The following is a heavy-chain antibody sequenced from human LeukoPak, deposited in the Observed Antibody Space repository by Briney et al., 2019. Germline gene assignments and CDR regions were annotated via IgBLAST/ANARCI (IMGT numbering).Heavy chain of an antibody. CDR2: ISASNGNT. CDR3: ARVSGDYLDY. Sequence: GASVKVSCKASGYAFTSYGISWVRQPPGQGLEWMGWISASNGNTNYAQTLQGRVTMTTDTSTSTAYMELRSLRSDDTAVYYCARVSGDYLDYWGEGTLVTVSS. J-gene: IGHJ4*02. CDR1: GYAFTSYG. V-gene: IGHV1-18*04. D-gene: IGHD4-17*01.